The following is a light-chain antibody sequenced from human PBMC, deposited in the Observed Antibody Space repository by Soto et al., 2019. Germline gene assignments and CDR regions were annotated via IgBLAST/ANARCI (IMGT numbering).Light chain of an antibody. Sequence: EIVLTQSPGTLSLSPVERATLSCMASQSVSGNYLAWYQQRPGQPPRLLIYDASTRATGIPDRFSGSGSGTDFTLTISRLEAEDFAVYYCQQYNNWPLTFGGGTKVDIK. CDR1: QSVSGNY. CDR2: DAS. CDR3: QQYNNWPLT. V-gene: IGKV3D-20*02. J-gene: IGKJ4*01.